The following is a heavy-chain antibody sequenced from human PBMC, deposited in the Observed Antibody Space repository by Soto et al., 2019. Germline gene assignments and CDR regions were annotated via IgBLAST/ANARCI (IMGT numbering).Heavy chain of an antibody. V-gene: IGHV3-21*01. Sequence: EVQLVESGGGLVKPGGSLRLSCVASGFTFRSYSMNWVRQAPGKGLEWVSSISTSSSYIYYADSVKGRFTISRDNAKNSLYLQMNSLRAEDMAVYYCARRDYYYYGFDVWGQGTTVTVSS. CDR1: GFTFRSYS. CDR3: ARRDYYYYGFDV. J-gene: IGHJ6*02. CDR2: ISTSSSYI.